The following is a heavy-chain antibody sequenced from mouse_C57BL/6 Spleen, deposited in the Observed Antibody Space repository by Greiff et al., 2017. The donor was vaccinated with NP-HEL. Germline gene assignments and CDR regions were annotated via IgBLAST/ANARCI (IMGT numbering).Heavy chain of an antibody. CDR2: INPYNGGT. V-gene: IGHV1-19*01. J-gene: IGHJ4*01. CDR3: ARANDGYLYYATDY. Sequence: VQLQQSGPVLVKPGASVKMSCKASGYTFTDYYMNWVKQSHGKSLEWIGVINPYNGGTSYNQKFKGKATLTVDKSSSTAYMELNSLTSEDSAVYYCARANDGYLYYATDYWGQGTSVTVSS. CDR1: GYTFTDYY. D-gene: IGHD2-3*01.